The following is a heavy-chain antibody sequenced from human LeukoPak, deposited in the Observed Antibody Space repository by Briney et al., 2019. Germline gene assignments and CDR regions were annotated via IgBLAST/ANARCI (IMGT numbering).Heavy chain of an antibody. J-gene: IGHJ4*02. CDR2: INTDGTVT. D-gene: IGHD3-9*01. V-gene: IGHV3-74*01. Sequence: GGSLRLSCAASGFTFSKYWMLWVRQAPGKGLESVSRINTDGTVTTYADSVKGRFTVSRDNSKNTLYLQMNSLRAEDTAVYYCAKDRLTEDILTGYYYWGQGTLVTVSS. CDR3: AKDRLTEDILTGYYY. CDR1: GFTFSKYW.